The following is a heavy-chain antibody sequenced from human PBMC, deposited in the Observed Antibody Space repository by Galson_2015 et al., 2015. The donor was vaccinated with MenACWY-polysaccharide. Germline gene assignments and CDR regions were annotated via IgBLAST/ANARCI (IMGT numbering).Heavy chain of an antibody. V-gene: IGHV4-39*01. CDR1: GGSISSRSYY. Sequence: ETLSLTCTVSGGSISSRSYYWGWIRQPPGKGLEWIGSIYYSGSTYYNPSLKSRVTISVDTSKNQFSLKLSSVTAADTAVYYCASYSSYCSSTSCYLLDYWGQGTLVTVSS. CDR2: IYYSGST. J-gene: IGHJ4*02. D-gene: IGHD2-2*01. CDR3: ASYSSYCSSTSCYLLDY.